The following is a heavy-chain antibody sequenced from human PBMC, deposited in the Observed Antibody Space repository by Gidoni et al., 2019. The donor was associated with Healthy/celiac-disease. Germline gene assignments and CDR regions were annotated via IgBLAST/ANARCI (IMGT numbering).Heavy chain of an antibody. J-gene: IGHJ4*02. CDR3: ARQDSGLGCFDY. Sequence: KGLEWVAVISYDGSNKYYADSVKGRFTISRDNSKNTLYLQMNSLRAEDTAVYYCARQDSGLGCFDYWGQGTLVTVSS. V-gene: IGHV3-30*04. D-gene: IGHD3-16*01. CDR2: ISYDGSNK.